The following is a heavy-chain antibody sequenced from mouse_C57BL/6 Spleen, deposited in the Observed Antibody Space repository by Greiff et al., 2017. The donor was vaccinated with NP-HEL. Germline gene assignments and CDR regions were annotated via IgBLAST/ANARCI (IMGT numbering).Heavy chain of an antibody. V-gene: IGHV1-18*01. J-gene: IGHJ2*01. CDR3: ARAVYDGDLDD. D-gene: IGHD2-3*01. CDR2: INPHNGGT. Sequence: EVQLQQSGPELVKPGASVKIPCKASGYTFPDYNMDWVKPSHGKSLEWIGDINPHNGGTIYNQQFKGKATLTVAQSSSTSYMELRCLTAEDTAVYCWARAVYDGDLDDGGQGTTLTVSS. CDR1: GYTFPDYN.